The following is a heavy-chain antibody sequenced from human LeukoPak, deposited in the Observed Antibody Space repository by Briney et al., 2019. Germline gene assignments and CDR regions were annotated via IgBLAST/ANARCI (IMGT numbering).Heavy chain of an antibody. CDR2: MNPNNGHT. Sequence: GAPAKVSCKASGYTFINYDINWVRQATGQGLEWMGWMNPNNGHTGYAQKFQGRVTMTRSTSTSTAYMELSSLTSDDTAVYFCVAAWFCDDASCRPRTGFDPWGQGTLVTVSS. J-gene: IGHJ5*02. V-gene: IGHV1-8*01. D-gene: IGHD2-2*01. CDR3: VAAWFCDDASCRPRTGFDP. CDR1: GYTFINYD.